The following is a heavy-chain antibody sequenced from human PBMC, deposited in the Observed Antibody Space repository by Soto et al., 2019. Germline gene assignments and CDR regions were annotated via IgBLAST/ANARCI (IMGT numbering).Heavy chain of an antibody. V-gene: IGHV1-69*12. J-gene: IGHJ6*02. CDR1: GGTFNTYA. CDR3: ARDKGRPQLGGNYYYITDA. CDR2: IIPVFRAP. Sequence: QVHLVQSGAEVKKPGSSVKVSCKVSGGTFNTYAISWVRQAPGQGLEWMGGIIPVFRAPDYAQKFQGRVTITADXAXXXVXXELNGLRPEEPAVYYCARDKGRPQLGGNYYYITDAWGQGTSVTVSS. D-gene: IGHD3-3*02.